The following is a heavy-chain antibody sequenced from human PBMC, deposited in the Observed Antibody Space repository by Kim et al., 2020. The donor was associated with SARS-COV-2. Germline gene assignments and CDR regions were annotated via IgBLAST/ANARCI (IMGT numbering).Heavy chain of an antibody. CDR1: GGSISSGGYY. J-gene: IGHJ3*02. V-gene: IGHV4-31*03. Sequence: SETLSLTCTVSGGSISSGGYYWSWIRQHPGKGLEWIGYIYYSGSTYYNPSLKSRVTISVDTSKNQFSLKLSSVTAADTAVYYCARLRITMIVVVDAFDIWGQRTMVTVSS. CDR2: IYYSGST. D-gene: IGHD3-22*01. CDR3: ARLRITMIVVVDAFDI.